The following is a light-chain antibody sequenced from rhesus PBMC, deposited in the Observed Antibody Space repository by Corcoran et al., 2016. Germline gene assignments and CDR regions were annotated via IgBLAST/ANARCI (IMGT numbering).Light chain of an antibody. V-gene: IGKV1-22*01. CDR3: QQYSSSPRT. Sequence: DIQMTQSPSSLSASVGDTVTITCRASQSISSWLAWYQPKPGKAPKLLIYKGSSLQSGVPSRFSGSGFGTDFPLTISSLQSEDFATYYCQQYSSSPRTFGQGTKVEIK. CDR1: QSISSW. CDR2: KGS. J-gene: IGKJ1*01.